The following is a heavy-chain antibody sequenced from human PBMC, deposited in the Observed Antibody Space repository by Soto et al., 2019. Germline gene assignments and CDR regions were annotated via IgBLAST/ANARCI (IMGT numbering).Heavy chain of an antibody. Sequence: ASVKVSCKVSGYTLTELSMHWVRQAPGKGLEWMGGFDPEDGETIYAQKFQGRVTMTEDTSTDTAYMELSSLRSEDTAVYYCATLLRRYSSSWYPHRAWFDPWGQGTLVTVSS. CDR2: FDPEDGET. V-gene: IGHV1-24*01. CDR3: ATLLRRYSSSWYPHRAWFDP. D-gene: IGHD6-13*01. J-gene: IGHJ5*02. CDR1: GYTLTELS.